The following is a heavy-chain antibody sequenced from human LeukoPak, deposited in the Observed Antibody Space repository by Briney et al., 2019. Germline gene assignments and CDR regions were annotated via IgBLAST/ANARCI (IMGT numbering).Heavy chain of an antibody. Sequence: GGSLRLSCAASGFTVSSNYMSWVRKAPGKGLEWVSVIYSGGSTYYADSVKGRFTISRDNSKNTLYLQMNSLRAEDTAVYYCARDPGIAAAAPLWGQGTLVTVSS. D-gene: IGHD6-13*01. CDR2: IYSGGST. V-gene: IGHV3-53*01. J-gene: IGHJ4*02. CDR1: GFTVSSNY. CDR3: ARDPGIAAAAPL.